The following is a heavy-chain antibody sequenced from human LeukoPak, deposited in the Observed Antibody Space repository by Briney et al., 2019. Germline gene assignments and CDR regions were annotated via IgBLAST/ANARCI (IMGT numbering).Heavy chain of an antibody. J-gene: IGHJ4*02. CDR1: GFTFSRYW. CDR2: INEDGSTT. CDR3: AKSLQSIVGATNY. Sequence: GGSLRLSCAASGFTFSRYWMRWVRQAPGKGLVWVSRINEDGSTTSYADSVKGRFTISRDNVKNTLYLQMNGLRAEDTAVYYCAKSLQSIVGATNYWGQGTLVTVSS. D-gene: IGHD1-26*01. V-gene: IGHV3-74*01.